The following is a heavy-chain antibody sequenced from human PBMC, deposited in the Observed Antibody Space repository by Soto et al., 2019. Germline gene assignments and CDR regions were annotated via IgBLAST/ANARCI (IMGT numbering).Heavy chain of an antibody. V-gene: IGHV2-5*02. CDR1: GFSLSTNGVG. CDR3: AHSRGGPTTFDY. D-gene: IGHD2-2*01. J-gene: IGHJ4*02. Sequence: QITLKESGPTLVKPTQTLTLTCTFSGFSLSTNGVGVGWIRQPPGKALEWLALIYWDDDKRYSPSLKSRVTITKDTYKNQVVLTMTNMDPVDTATYYCAHSRGGPTTFDYWGQGTLVTVSS. CDR2: IYWDDDK.